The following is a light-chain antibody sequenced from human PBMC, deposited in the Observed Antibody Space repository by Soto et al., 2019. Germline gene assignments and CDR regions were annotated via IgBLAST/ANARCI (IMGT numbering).Light chain of an antibody. CDR2: DAS. CDR3: QQYNSFPWT. J-gene: IGKJ1*01. V-gene: IGKV1-5*01. CDR1: QIIRSW. Sequence: DFQMTQSPSTLSASVGDRVTITCRASQIIRSWLAWFQQKPGKAPKLLIYDASSLESGVPQRFSGSGSGTEFTLTISSLQTDDFAIYHCQQYNSFPWTFGQGTKVDI.